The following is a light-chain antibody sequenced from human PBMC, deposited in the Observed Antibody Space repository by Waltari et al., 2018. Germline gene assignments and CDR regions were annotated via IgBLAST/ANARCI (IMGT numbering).Light chain of an antibody. J-gene: IGLJ1*01. CDR2: EVT. CDR1: RNDVGSYSS. V-gene: IGLV2-14*01. CDR3: CSYTTTTTLV. Sequence: QSAPTQPASVSASPGHSITISCTATRNDVGSYSSVSWYRQYPGKAPELLIYEVTHRPSGVSDRFSGSLSGSTASLTISGLQTEDEANYFCCSYTTTTTLVFGTGTKVIVL.